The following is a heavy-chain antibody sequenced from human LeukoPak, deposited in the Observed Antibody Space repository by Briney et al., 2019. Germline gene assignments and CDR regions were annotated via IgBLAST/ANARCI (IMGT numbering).Heavy chain of an antibody. J-gene: IGHJ4*02. Sequence: HPGGSLRLSCAASGFTFSSYWMSWVRQAPGKGLEWVANIKQDGSEKYYVDSVKGRFTISRDNAKNSLYLQMNSLRAEDTAVYYCASSSGSLVVVAAQYYFDYWGQGTLVTVSS. V-gene: IGHV3-7*02. CDR2: IKQDGSEK. D-gene: IGHD2-15*01. CDR3: ASSSGSLVVVAAQYYFDY. CDR1: GFTFSSYW.